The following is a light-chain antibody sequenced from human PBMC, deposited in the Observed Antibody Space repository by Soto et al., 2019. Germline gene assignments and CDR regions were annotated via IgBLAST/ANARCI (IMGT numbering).Light chain of an antibody. V-gene: IGKV3-20*01. CDR3: QQCGSSPS. CDR2: DTS. J-gene: IGKJ1*01. Sequence: EIVLTQSPGTLSLSPGERATLSCRASQSVSSSYLAWYQQKPGQAPRLLIYDTSSRATGIPDGFSGSGSVTDFTLAISRLEPEDFAVYYCQQCGSSPSFGQGTKVELK. CDR1: QSVSSSY.